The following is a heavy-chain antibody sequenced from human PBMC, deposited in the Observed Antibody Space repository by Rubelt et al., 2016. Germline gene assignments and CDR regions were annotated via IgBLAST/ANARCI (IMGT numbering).Heavy chain of an antibody. D-gene: IGHD2-15*01. J-gene: IGHJ4*02. CDR1: GGSISSSNYY. V-gene: IGHV4-39*07. CDR2: ISHSGST. CDR3: AGGVHCSGGSCYWLSYFDD. Sequence: QLQLQESGPGLVKPSETLSLTCTVSGGSISSSNYYWGWIRQPPGKGLEWIGSISHSGSTYYNPSLKSRVTVSVDTSKNQLSLKMSSLTAADTAWFDWAGGVHCSGGSCYWLSYFDDWGQGSLVIVSS.